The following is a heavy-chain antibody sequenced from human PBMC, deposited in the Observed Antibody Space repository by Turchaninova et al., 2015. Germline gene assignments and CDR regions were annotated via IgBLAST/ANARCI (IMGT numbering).Heavy chain of an antibody. Sequence: QVQLVQSGAEVKEPGASVKVSCKAAGYTFTASYLHWVRQAPGQGLEWLGWIDPNGGGTNYGQKFQDRATMTRDTSISTTYMELSSLRSDDTAVYYCAREGWGSGSWGQGTLVTVSS. J-gene: IGHJ5*02. CDR1: GYTFTASY. CDR2: IDPNGGGT. CDR3: AREGWGSGS. V-gene: IGHV1-2*02. D-gene: IGHD3-10*01.